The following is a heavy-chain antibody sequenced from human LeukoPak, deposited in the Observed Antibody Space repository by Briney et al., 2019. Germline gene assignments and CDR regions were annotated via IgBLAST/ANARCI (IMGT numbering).Heavy chain of an antibody. Sequence: GGSLRLSCAASGFTFSDYGMHWVRQAPSKGLEWVSVISYDGGKKYYADSVKGRFTISRDNSKNTLYLQMNSLTAEDTAVYYCAKLWTVTTPGGYYVDVWGKGTTVTVSS. CDR2: ISYDGGKK. CDR1: GFTFSDYG. J-gene: IGHJ6*03. CDR3: AKLWTVTTPGGYYVDV. V-gene: IGHV3-30*18. D-gene: IGHD4-17*01.